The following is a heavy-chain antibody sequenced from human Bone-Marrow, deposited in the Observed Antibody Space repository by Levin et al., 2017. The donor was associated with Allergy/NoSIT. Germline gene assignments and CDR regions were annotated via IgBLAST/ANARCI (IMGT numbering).Heavy chain of an antibody. CDR1: GFTPIPHP. Sequence: PSGFTPIPHPIRSVRNATGNALDRFSSLLFLFFLPSSSSSFKGRFTISRDNSKNTLYLQMNSLRAEDTAVYYCAKGVGSSWYGRRFDYWGQGTLVTVSS. V-gene: IGHV3-23*01. J-gene: IGHJ4*02. CDR3: AKGVGSSWYGRRFDY. D-gene: IGHD6-13*01. CDR2: LLFLFFLP.